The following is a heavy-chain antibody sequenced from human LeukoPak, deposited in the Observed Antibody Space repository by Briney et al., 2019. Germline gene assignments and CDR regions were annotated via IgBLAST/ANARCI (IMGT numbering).Heavy chain of an antibody. CDR2: ISGGGGSA. V-gene: IGHV3-23*01. CDR1: GFTFSIYA. J-gene: IGHJ6*02. CDR3: ARDRCTITNCLFGMDV. Sequence: GGSLRLSCAASGFTFSIYAMTWVRQAPGKGLEWVASISGGGGSAYYADSVKGRITISRDSSKNTLYLQMNSLRAEDTAVYYCARDRCTITNCLFGMDVWGQGTTVSVPS. D-gene: IGHD2-2*01.